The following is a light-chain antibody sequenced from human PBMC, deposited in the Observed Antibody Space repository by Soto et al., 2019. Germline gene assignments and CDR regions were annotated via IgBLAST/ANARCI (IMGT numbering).Light chain of an antibody. CDR2: GAS. CDR1: QSISTY. V-gene: IGKV1-39*01. CDR3: QQSYTAPLT. Sequence: DIQMTQSPSSLSASVGDRVTITCRASQSISTYLNWYQQKPGKAPKLLIYGASNLQSGVPSRFSGSGSGTDFTLTFSSLQPEDFATYYCQQSYTAPLTFGGGTKVEIK. J-gene: IGKJ4*01.